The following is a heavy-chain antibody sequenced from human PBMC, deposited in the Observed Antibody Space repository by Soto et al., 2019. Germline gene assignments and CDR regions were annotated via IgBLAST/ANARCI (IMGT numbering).Heavy chain of an antibody. Sequence: VQLVESGGGLVQPGGSLRLSCAASGFTFSSYWINWVRQAPGKGLEWVASIKQDGSEKYYVDSVKGRFTISRDNAKSSLRLLMTSMRAEDTDVYYCARNLWSSSQANLSSYNWYFDLWGRGTLVTVSS. J-gene: IGHJ2*01. D-gene: IGHD3-3*01. V-gene: IGHV3-7*05. CDR1: GFTFSSYW. CDR2: IKQDGSEK. CDR3: ARNLWSSSQANLSSYNWYFDL.